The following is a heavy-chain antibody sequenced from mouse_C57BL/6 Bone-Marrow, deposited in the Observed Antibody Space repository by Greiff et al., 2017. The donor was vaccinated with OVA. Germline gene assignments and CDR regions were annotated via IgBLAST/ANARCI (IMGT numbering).Heavy chain of an antibody. Sequence: QVQLQQPGAELVKPGASVKVSCKASGYTFTSYWMHWVKQRPGQGLEWIGRIHPYDGGTNYNKKFKGKATLTVDKSSSTAYMQLSSLTSEDSAVYSGAIELLLGYCYAMDYWGQGTSVTVSS. CDR1: GYTFTSYW. V-gene: IGHV1-74*01. D-gene: IGHD1-1*01. CDR2: IHPYDGGT. J-gene: IGHJ4*01. CDR3: AIELLLGYCYAMDY.